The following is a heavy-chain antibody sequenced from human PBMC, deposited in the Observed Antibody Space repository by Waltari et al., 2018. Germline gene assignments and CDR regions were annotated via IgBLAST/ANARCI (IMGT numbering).Heavy chain of an antibody. CDR2: ISGSGSGGRT. CDR1: GFPFSSYA. J-gene: IGHJ3*02. D-gene: IGHD2-2*02. Sequence: EVQLVESGGGLVQPGGSLSLPCAASGFPFSSYAMSWVRQAPGRGRASVSAISGSGSGGRTYYAGTVKGRFTISRDNSKNTQYLQMNSLGAEDTAVYYCAKDLSVVVPAAIMCPPLSISGAFDIWGQGTMVTVSS. V-gene: IGHV3-23*04. CDR3: AKDLSVVVPAAIMCPPLSISGAFDI.